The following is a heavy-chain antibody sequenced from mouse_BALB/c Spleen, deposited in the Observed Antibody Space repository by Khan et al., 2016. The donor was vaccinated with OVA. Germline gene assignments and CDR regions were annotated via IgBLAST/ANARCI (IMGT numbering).Heavy chain of an antibody. CDR2: INTYTGEP. CDR3: ARVGYNGTMDC. J-gene: IGHJ4*01. CDR1: GFTFTNYG. Sequence: QIQLVQSGPELKKPGETVQISCKASGFTFTNYGMNWVKQAPGKGLKWMGWINTYTGEPTFADDFKGRFAFSLETSASTAYLQINSLKNEDTATXCSARVGYNGTMDCWGQGTSVTVSS. D-gene: IGHD2-14*01. V-gene: IGHV9-3-1*01.